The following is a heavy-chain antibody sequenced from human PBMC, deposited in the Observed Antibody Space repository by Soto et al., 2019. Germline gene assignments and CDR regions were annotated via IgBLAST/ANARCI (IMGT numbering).Heavy chain of an antibody. D-gene: IGHD2-15*01. V-gene: IGHV1-18*04. CDR1: GYTFTGHY. Sequence: GASVKVSCKASGYTFTGHYMHWVRQAPGQGLEWMGWISPYNGETSYAQTLHGRVTMTTDTSTSTGYMELRSLESDDTAVYYCARAYCSGDTCYDYWGHGTLVTVS. CDR2: ISPYNGET. J-gene: IGHJ4*01. CDR3: ARAYCSGDTCYDY.